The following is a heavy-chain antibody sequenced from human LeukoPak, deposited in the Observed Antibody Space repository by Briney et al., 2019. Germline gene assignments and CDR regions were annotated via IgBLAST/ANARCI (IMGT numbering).Heavy chain of an antibody. CDR1: GFTFSSYS. J-gene: IGHJ5*02. D-gene: IGHD4-17*01. CDR3: ARDLSDYGDYDWFDP. CDR2: ISSSSSTI. V-gene: IGHV3-48*01. Sequence: GGSLRLSCAASGFTFSSYSMNRVRQAPGKGLEWVSYISSSSSTIYYADSVKGRFTISRDNAKNSLYLQMNSLRAEDTAVYYCARDLSDYGDYDWFDPWGQGTLVTVSS.